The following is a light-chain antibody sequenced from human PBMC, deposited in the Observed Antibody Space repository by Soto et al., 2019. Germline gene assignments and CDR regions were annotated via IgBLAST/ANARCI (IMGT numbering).Light chain of an antibody. V-gene: IGLV2-14*01. CDR1: SCDVGAFNY. CDR2: DVS. Sequence: QSVLTQPPSVSGTPGQSITISCTGTSCDVGAFNYVSWYHQHPGEAPKLIIYDVSDRPSVVSNRFSGAKSGNTASLTISGLQAADEADYYCSSYTTSSPVVFGGGTKLTVL. CDR3: SSYTTSSPVV. J-gene: IGLJ2*01.